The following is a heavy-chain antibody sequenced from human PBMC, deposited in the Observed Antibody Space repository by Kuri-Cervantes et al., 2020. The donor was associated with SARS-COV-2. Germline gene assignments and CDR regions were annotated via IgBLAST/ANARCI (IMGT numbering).Heavy chain of an antibody. Sequence: SETLSLTCTVSGGSISSHYWSWIRQPPGKGLEWIGSIYHSGSTYYNPSLKSRVTISVDTSKNQFSLKLSSVTAADTAVYYCARVGGYCSSTSCYNHAFDIWGQGTMVTVSS. J-gene: IGHJ3*02. CDR2: IYHSGST. D-gene: IGHD2-2*02. CDR3: ARVGGYCSSTSCYNHAFDI. CDR1: GGSISSHY. V-gene: IGHV4-38-2*02.